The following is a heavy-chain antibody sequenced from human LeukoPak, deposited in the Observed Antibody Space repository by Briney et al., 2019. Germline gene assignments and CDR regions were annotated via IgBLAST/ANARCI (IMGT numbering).Heavy chain of an antibody. CDR1: GGSISSSSYY. Sequence: SETLSLTCTVSGGSISSSSYYWGWIRQPPGKGLEWIGSIYYSGSTYYNPSLKSRVTISVDTSKNQFSLKLSSVTAADTAVYYCARGPVAGPNGFDYWGQGTLVTVSS. D-gene: IGHD6-19*01. CDR3: ARGPVAGPNGFDY. CDR2: IYYSGST. J-gene: IGHJ4*02. V-gene: IGHV4-39*07.